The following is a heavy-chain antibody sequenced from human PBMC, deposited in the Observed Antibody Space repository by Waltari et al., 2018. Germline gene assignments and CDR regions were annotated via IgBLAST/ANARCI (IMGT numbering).Heavy chain of an antibody. CDR3: ARYIVGATTRPGY. CDR2: IYHSGST. D-gene: IGHD1-26*01. CDR1: GGSISSYY. V-gene: IGHV4-59*12. J-gene: IGHJ4*02. Sequence: QVQLQESGPGLVKPSETLSLTCTVSGGSISSYYWSWIRQPAGKGLEWIGEIYHSGSTNYNPSLKSRVTISVDKSKNQFSLKLSSATAADTAVYYCARYIVGATTRPGYWGQGTLVTVSS.